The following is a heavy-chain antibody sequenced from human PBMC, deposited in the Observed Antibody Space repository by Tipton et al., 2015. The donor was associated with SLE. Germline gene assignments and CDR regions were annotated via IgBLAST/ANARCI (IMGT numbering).Heavy chain of an antibody. Sequence: SLRLSCAASGFTFRSPVIHWVRQAPGKGLEWVAGISYDGSNKYYADSVKGRFTISRDNSKNTLYLQMNSLRAEDTAVYYCARDGRREGFDIWGQGTMVTVSS. J-gene: IGHJ3*02. CDR3: ARDGRREGFDI. D-gene: IGHD1-1*01. CDR2: ISYDGSNK. CDR1: GFTFRSPV. V-gene: IGHV3-30*19.